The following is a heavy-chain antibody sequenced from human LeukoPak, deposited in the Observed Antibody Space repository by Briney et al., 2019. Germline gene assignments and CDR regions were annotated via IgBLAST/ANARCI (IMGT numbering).Heavy chain of an antibody. V-gene: IGHV1-8*01. D-gene: IGHD6-19*01. Sequence: ASVKVSCKASGYTFTSYDINWVRQATGQGLEWMGWMNPNSGNTGYAQKFQGRVTMTRDTSTSTVYMELSSLRSEDTAVYYCARGIAVAQKYYFDYWGQGTLVTVSS. CDR3: ARGIAVAQKYYFDY. J-gene: IGHJ4*02. CDR2: MNPNSGNT. CDR1: GYTFTSYD.